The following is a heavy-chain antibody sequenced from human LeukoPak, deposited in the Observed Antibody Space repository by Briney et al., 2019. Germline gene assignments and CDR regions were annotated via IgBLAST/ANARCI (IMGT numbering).Heavy chain of an antibody. D-gene: IGHD5-18*01. Sequence: ASVKVSCTASGYTFTGYYMHWVRQAPGQGLEWMGRINPNSGGTNYAQKFQGRVTMTRDTSISTAYMELSRLRSDDTAVYYCARGGRIGYAIETYWGQGTPVTVSS. CDR1: GYTFTGYY. CDR2: INPNSGGT. J-gene: IGHJ4*02. CDR3: ARGGRIGYAIETY. V-gene: IGHV1-2*06.